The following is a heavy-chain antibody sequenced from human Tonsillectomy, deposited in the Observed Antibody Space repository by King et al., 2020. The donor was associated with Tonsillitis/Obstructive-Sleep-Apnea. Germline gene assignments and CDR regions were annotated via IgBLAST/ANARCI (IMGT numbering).Heavy chain of an antibody. CDR3: ANTFWIDYYYHGMDV. D-gene: IGHD1-1*01. Sequence: VQLVESGGGVVQPGRSLRLSCAASRFTFSTYGMHWVRQAPGKGLEWVAVISYDGSKKCYADSVKGRITISRDNSKNTLYLQMNSLRAEDTAVYYCANTFWIDYYYHGMDVWGQGTTGTVSS. V-gene: IGHV3-30*18. CDR1: RFTFSTYG. CDR2: ISYDGSKK. J-gene: IGHJ6*02.